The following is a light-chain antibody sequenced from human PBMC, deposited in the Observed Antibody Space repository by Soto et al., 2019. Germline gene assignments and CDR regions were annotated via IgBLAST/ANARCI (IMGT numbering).Light chain of an antibody. J-gene: IGKJ5*01. CDR1: QSVSSSY. CDR3: QQYGSSPPNT. V-gene: IGKV3-20*01. CDR2: GAS. Sequence: EIVLTQSPGTLSLSPGERATLSCRASQSVSSSYLAWYQQKPGQAPRLLIYGASSRATGIPERFSGSGSGTAFTLTISRLEPEDFAVYYCQQYGSSPPNTFGQGTRLEIK.